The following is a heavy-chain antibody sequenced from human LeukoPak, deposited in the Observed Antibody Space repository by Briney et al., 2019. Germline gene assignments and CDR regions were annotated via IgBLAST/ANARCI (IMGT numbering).Heavy chain of an antibody. CDR1: GGSSSSGSYY. D-gene: IGHD3-16*01. CDR3: ARESPLGHYFDY. J-gene: IGHJ4*02. V-gene: IGHV4-61*02. CDR2: IYTSGST. Sequence: SETLSLTCTVSGGSSSSGSYYWSWIRQPAGKGLEWIGRIYTSGSTNYNPSLKSRVTISVDTSKNQFSLKLSSVTAADTAVYYCARESPLGHYFDYWGQGTLVTVSS.